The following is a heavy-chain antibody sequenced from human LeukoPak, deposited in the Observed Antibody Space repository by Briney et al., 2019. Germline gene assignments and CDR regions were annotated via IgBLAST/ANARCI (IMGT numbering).Heavy chain of an antibody. CDR1: GYSFTSYW. CDR2: VYPVDSDT. J-gene: IGHJ4*02. V-gene: IGHV5-51*01. CDR3: ARRDPYTSSPYTFDY. D-gene: IGHD6-6*01. Sequence: GESLKISCKGSGYSFTSYWIGWVRQMPGKGLEWMGIVYPVDSDTRYSPSFQGQVTISADKSLSTAYLQWSSLKASDTAMYYCARRDPYTSSPYTFDYWGQGTLVTVSS.